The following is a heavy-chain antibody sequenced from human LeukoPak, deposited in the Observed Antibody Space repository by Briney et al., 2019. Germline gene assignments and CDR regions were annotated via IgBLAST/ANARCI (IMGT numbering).Heavy chain of an antibody. Sequence: GGSLRLSCAASGFALSSHWMTWVRQVPGRGPEWVANVNRDGSETYYLDSVKGRFTISKDNAKNSLYLQMNSLRAEDTALYHCARNNGVDVWGQGTTVIVSS. CDR3: ARNNGVDV. CDR1: GFALSSHW. V-gene: IGHV3-7*03. J-gene: IGHJ6*02. CDR2: VNRDGSET.